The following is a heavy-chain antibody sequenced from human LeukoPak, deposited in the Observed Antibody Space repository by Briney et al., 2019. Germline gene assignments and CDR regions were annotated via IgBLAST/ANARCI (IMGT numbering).Heavy chain of an antibody. J-gene: IGHJ6*02. D-gene: IGHD4-17*01. V-gene: IGHV1-69*13. Sequence: SVKVSCKASGGTFSSYAISWVRQAPGQGLEWMGGIIPIFGTANYAQKFQGRVTVTADESTSTAYMELSSLRSEDTAVYYCARGVNGGRLRANYYGMDVWGQGTTVTVSS. CDR1: GGTFSSYA. CDR2: IIPIFGTA. CDR3: ARGVNGGRLRANYYGMDV.